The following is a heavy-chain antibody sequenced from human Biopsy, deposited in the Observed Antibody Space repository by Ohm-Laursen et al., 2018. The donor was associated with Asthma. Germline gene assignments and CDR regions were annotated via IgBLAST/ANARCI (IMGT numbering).Heavy chain of an antibody. CDR3: ARRGGVRRYFDY. CDR2: IYYIGST. V-gene: IGHV4-30-4*01. J-gene: IGHJ4*02. CDR1: GGSISSGAYY. D-gene: IGHD3-16*01. Sequence: TLSLTCTVSGGSISSGAYYWSWVRQPPGTGLEWIGYIYYIGSTYHNPSLKSRVAISLDTSKNQFSLKLSSVTAADTAVYFCARRGGVRRYFDYWGQGTLVTVSS.